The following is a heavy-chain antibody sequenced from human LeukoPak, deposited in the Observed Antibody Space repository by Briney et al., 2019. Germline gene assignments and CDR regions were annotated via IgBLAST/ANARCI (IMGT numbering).Heavy chain of an antibody. J-gene: IGHJ5*02. D-gene: IGHD2-15*01. V-gene: IGHV4-39*07. CDR3: ARASDCSGGSCYSPGGYWFDP. CDR2: IYYSGST. Sequence: SETLSLTCTVSGGSISSSSYYWGWIRQPPGKGLEWIGSIYYSGSTCYNPSLKSRVTISVDTSKNQFSLKLSSVTAADTAVYYCARASDCSGGSCYSPGGYWFDPWGQGTLVTVSS. CDR1: GGSISSSSYY.